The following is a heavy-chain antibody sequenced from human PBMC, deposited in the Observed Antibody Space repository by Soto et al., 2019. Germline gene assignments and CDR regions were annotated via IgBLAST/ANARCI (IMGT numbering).Heavy chain of an antibody. CDR2: IIPISGTA. CDR3: ARSQGSSTSLEIYYYYYYGMDD. Sequence: QVQLVQSGAEVQKPGSSVKVSCKASGGTFSSYAISWVRQAPGQGLEWMGGIIPISGTANYAQKFQGRVTITADESTSRAYSELSSLRSEYTAVYYCARSQGSSTSLEIYYYYYYGMDDWGQGTTVTVSS. V-gene: IGHV1-69*01. CDR1: GGTFSSYA. J-gene: IGHJ6*02. D-gene: IGHD2-2*01.